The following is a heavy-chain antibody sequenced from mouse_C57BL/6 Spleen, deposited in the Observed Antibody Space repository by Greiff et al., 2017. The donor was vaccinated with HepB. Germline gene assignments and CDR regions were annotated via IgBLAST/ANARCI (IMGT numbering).Heavy chain of an antibody. V-gene: IGHV1-72*01. D-gene: IGHD1-1*01. J-gene: IGHJ1*03. CDR2: IDPNSGGT. CDR1: GYTFTSYW. CDR3: ARGDGSSYVGYCDV. Sequence: VQLQQPGAELVKPGASVKLSCKASGYTFTSYWMHWVKQRPGRGLEWIGRIDPNSGGTTSNEKFKSKATLTVDKPSSTAYMQLSSLTSEDSAVYYWARGDGSSYVGYCDVWGTGTTVTGSS.